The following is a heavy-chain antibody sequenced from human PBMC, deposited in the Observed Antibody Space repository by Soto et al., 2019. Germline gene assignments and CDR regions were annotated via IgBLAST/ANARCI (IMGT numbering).Heavy chain of an antibody. CDR1: GYTFTTYA. V-gene: IGHV1-18*01. D-gene: IGHD5-18*01. CDR2: INGYNGLT. Sequence: QVQLVQSGAEVKKPGASVKVSCKASGYTFTTYAISWVRQAPGQGLEWMGWINGYNGLTNYEQNPQGGVTMTRDTSTSTAYMERRSLKADDTAGYYGARGGYSMGGADALDVWGQGTMVTVSS. J-gene: IGHJ3*01. CDR3: ARGGYSMGGADALDV.